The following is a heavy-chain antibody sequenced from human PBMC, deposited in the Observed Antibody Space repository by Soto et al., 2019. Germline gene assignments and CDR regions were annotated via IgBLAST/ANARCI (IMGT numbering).Heavy chain of an antibody. CDR1: GFTFSSYA. D-gene: IGHD3-22*01. CDR3: AREWTMIVAGDY. CDR2: ISYDGSNK. J-gene: IGHJ4*02. Sequence: QVQLVESGGGVVQPGRSLRLSCAASGFTFSSYAMHWVRQAPGKGLEWVAVISYDGSNKYYADSVKGRFTISRDNSKNTLYLQMNSLRAEDTAVYYCAREWTMIVAGDYWGQGTLVTVSS. V-gene: IGHV3-30-3*01.